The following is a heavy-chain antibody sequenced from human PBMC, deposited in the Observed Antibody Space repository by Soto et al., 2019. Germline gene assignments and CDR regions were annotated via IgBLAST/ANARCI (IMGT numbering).Heavy chain of an antibody. D-gene: IGHD3-3*01. CDR1: GASLSDNY. CDR3: ARGRGDLDY. V-gene: IGHV4-34*01. J-gene: IGHJ4*02. Sequence: SETPSLTCAVFGASLSDNYWSWIRQPPGKGLEWIGEINHSGNSNYNPSLKSRVTISVDTSKSQVSLKLRSVTAADTAVYYCARGRGDLDYWGQGSQVTVSS. CDR2: INHSGNS.